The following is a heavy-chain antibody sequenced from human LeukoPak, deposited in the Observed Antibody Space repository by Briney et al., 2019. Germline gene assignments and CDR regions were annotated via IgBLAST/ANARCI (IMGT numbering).Heavy chain of an antibody. D-gene: IGHD5-24*01. J-gene: IGHJ4*02. CDR2: IRFSGST. Sequence: PSETLSLTCTVSGGSVRNYYWNWIRQPPGRGLEWIGYIRFSGSTEYNPSLKSRVTMSLDTSKNQLSVRRSAVTAADTAVYYWASPDPGDAGVPIYWGQGTLVSVS. CDR3: ASPDPGDAGVPIY. CDR1: GGSVRNYY. V-gene: IGHV4-59*08.